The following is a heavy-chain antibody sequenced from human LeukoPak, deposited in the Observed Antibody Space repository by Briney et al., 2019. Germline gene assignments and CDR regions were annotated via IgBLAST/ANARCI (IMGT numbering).Heavy chain of an antibody. Sequence: SETLSLTCTVSVDSITNYYWSWIRQPPGKGLEWIGYVYYNGDTNYNPSLKSRVTVSLDASKNQFSLKLTSVTAADTAVYYCATYVWARHFDYWGQGILVTVSS. CDR1: VDSITNYY. J-gene: IGHJ4*02. CDR3: ATYVWARHFDY. CDR2: VYYNGDT. D-gene: IGHD3-16*01. V-gene: IGHV4-59*01.